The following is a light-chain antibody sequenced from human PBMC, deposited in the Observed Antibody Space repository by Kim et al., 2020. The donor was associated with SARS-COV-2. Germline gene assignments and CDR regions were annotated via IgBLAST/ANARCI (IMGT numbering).Light chain of an antibody. CDR1: NSDVGTYNL. Sequence: QSALTQPASVSGSPGQSITISCTGTNSDVGTYNLVSWYQQHPGKAPKLMIYEVNNRPSGVSDRLSGSKSGNTASLTISGLQAEDEADYYCSSYAGSGLGVFGGGTQLTVL. V-gene: IGLV2-23*02. CDR2: EVN. J-gene: IGLJ3*02. CDR3: SSYAGSGLGV.